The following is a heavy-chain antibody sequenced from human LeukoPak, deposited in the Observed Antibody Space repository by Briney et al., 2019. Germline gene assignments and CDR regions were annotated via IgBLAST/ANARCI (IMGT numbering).Heavy chain of an antibody. D-gene: IGHD1-14*01. Sequence: ASVKVSCKASGYTFTSYDINWVRQATGQGLEWMGWMNPNSGNTGYARKFQGRVTMTRNTSISTAYMELSSLRSEDTAVYYYARGTGGGASDAFDIWGQGTMVTVSS. CDR3: ARGTGGGASDAFDI. CDR2: MNPNSGNT. CDR1: GYTFTSYD. V-gene: IGHV1-8*01. J-gene: IGHJ3*02.